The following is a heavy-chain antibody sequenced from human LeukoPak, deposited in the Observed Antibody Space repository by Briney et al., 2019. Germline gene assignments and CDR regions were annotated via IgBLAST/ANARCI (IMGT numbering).Heavy chain of an antibody. CDR2: IYSGGST. D-gene: IGHD6-19*01. Sequence: GGSLRFSCAASGFTVSSNYMSWVRQAPGKGLEWVSVIYSGGSTYYADSVKGRFTISRDNSKNTLYLQMNSLRAEDTAVYYCAKVGIEQWLSQGQFFDYWGQGTLVTVSS. V-gene: IGHV3-53*01. CDR1: GFTVSSNY. J-gene: IGHJ4*02. CDR3: AKVGIEQWLSQGQFFDY.